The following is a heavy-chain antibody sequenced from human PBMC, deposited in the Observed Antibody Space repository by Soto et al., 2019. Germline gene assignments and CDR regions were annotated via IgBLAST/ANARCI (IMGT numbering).Heavy chain of an antibody. CDR3: AREGPAPYYYYGMDV. J-gene: IGHJ6*02. CDR1: GYSFTTYG. CDR2: ISGYNGNT. V-gene: IGHV1-18*01. Sequence: QVQLVQSSGEVKKPGASVKVSCKTSGYSFTTYGISWVRQAPGQGLEWMGWISGYNGNTNYAQNLQGRVTMTTDTSTSTAYMELRSLRSDDTAVHYCAREGPAPYYYYGMDVWGQGSTVTVSS.